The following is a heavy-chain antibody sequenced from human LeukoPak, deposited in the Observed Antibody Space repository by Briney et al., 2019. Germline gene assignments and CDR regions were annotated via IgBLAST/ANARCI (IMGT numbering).Heavy chain of an antibody. J-gene: IGHJ4*02. D-gene: IGHD3-22*01. CDR2: INQGGSEK. V-gene: IGHV3-7*01. CDR3: LRENHDSGWSFDY. CDR1: GFTFSSYG. Sequence: GGSLRLSCPAPGFTFSSYGMNWVRQAPGKGLEWVANINQGGSEKYYVDSVKGRFTISRDNAKNSLYLEMNSLRAEDTAVYYCLRENHDSGWSFDYWGQGTLVTVSS.